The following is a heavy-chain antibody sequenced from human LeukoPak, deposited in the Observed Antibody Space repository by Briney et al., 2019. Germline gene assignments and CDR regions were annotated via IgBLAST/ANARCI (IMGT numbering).Heavy chain of an antibody. J-gene: IGHJ4*02. CDR3: SRESGPFSPFGF. V-gene: IGHV4-4*02. CDR1: GGSISGTNW. CDR2: ISLAGQT. D-gene: IGHD1-26*01. Sequence: PSGTLSLTCGVSGGSISGTNWWSWVRQPPGQGLEWIGEISLAGQTNYNPSLNGRVTMSLDKSSNQLSLHLTSVTAADTATYFCSRESGPFSPFGFWGQGTLVTVSS.